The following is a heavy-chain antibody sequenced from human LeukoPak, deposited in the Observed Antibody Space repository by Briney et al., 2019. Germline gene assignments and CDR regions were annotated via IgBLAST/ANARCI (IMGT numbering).Heavy chain of an antibody. D-gene: IGHD6-19*01. CDR3: ARPYSSGWYGTIDYFDY. Sequence: GGSLRLSCAASGFTFSSYAMHWVRQAPGKGLEWVAVISYDGSNKYYADSVKGRFTISRDNSKNTLYLQMNSLRAEDTAAYYCARPYSSGWYGTIDYFDYWGQGTLVTVSS. J-gene: IGHJ4*02. CDR1: GFTFSSYA. V-gene: IGHV3-30-3*01. CDR2: ISYDGSNK.